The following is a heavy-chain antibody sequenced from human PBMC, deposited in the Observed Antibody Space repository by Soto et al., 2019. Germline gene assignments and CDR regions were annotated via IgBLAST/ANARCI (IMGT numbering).Heavy chain of an antibody. D-gene: IGHD1-1*01. Sequence: RLSCAASGFTFDDYAMHWVWQAPGKGLEWVASISWNSGSIGYADSVKGRFTISRDNAKNSLSLQMNSLRPEDTALYYCVKDKRYNNAGSRVYGGEGPLVTVPS. J-gene: IGHJ4*02. CDR2: ISWNSGSI. V-gene: IGHV3-9*01. CDR3: VKDKRYNNAGSRVY. CDR1: GFTFDDYA.